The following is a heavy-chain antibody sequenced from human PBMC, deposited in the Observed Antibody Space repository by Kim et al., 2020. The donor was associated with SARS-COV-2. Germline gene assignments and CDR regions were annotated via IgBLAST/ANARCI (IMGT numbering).Heavy chain of an antibody. CDR1: GYSFTSYW. CDR2: IYPGDSDT. D-gene: IGHD6-13*01. Sequence: GESLKISCKGSGYSFTSYWIGWVRQMPGKGLEWMGIIYPGDSDTRYSPSFQGQVTISADKSISTAYLQWSSLKASDTAMYYCARHVGTYSSSWTSSGYFQHWGQGTLVTVSS. CDR3: ARHVGTYSSSWTSSGYFQH. J-gene: IGHJ1*01. V-gene: IGHV5-51*01.